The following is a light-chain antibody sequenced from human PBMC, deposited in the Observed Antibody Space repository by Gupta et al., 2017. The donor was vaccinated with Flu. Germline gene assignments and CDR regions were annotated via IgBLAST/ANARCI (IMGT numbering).Light chain of an antibody. V-gene: IGLV3-27*01. CDR1: ELGMNF. Sequence: PGQTATITCSGEELGMNFVRWFQQKPGQAPVLVIYKDTERPSGIPERFSGSSSGATVTLTISGAQVDDEADYYCYSATDNSLVFGGGTKLTVL. J-gene: IGLJ3*02. CDR2: KDT. CDR3: YSATDNSLV.